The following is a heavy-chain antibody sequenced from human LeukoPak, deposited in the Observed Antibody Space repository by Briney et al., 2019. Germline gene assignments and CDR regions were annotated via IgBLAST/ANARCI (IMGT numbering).Heavy chain of an antibody. CDR3: ARPYCSGGSCYSQVAL. Sequence: PGGSLRLSCAASGFTFSSYAMSWVRQAPGEGLEWVSAISGSGGSTYYADSVKGRFTISRDNSKNTLYLQMNSLRAEDTAVYYCARPYCSGGSCYSQVALWGQGTLVTVSS. D-gene: IGHD2-15*01. V-gene: IGHV3-23*01. J-gene: IGHJ4*02. CDR1: GFTFSSYA. CDR2: ISGSGGST.